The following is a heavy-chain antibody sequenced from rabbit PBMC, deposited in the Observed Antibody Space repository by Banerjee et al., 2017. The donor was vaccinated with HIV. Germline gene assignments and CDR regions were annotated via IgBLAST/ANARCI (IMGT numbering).Heavy chain of an antibody. V-gene: IGHV1S40*01. CDR2: IITGTGIT. J-gene: IGHJ3*01. Sequence: GASLTLTCTASGFSFNNRYYMCWVRQAPGKGPEWIACIITGTGITYYANWAKGRFTISKTSSTTVTLQMTSLTAADTATYFCARYAYGYVGYNLWGQGTLVTVS. D-gene: IGHD6-1*01. CDR1: GFSFNNRYY. CDR3: ARYAYGYVGYNL.